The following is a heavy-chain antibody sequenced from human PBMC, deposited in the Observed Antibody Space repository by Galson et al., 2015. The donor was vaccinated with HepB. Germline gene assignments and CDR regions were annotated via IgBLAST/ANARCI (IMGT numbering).Heavy chain of an antibody. Sequence: SLRLSCAASGFTFSSYWMHWVRQAPGKGLVWVSRINSDGSSTSYADSVKGRFTISRDNAKNTLYLQMNSLRAEDTAVYYCAREGVNDAFDIWGQGTMFTVSS. CDR1: GFTFSSYW. CDR3: AREGVNDAFDI. CDR2: INSDGSST. J-gene: IGHJ3*02. D-gene: IGHD3-10*01. V-gene: IGHV3-74*01.